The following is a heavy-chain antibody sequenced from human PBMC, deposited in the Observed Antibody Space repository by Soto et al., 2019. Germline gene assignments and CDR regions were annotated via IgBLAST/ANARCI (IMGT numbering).Heavy chain of an antibody. CDR2: IYYSGST. Sequence: SETLSLTCTVSGGSVSSGSYYWSWIRQPPGKGLEWIGYIYYSGSTNYNPSLKSRVTISVDTSKNQFSLKLSSVTAADTAVYYCAREGITGPPQVFAYWGQGTLVTVSS. D-gene: IGHD1-20*01. CDR3: AREGITGPPQVFAY. CDR1: GGSVSSGSYY. V-gene: IGHV4-61*01. J-gene: IGHJ4*02.